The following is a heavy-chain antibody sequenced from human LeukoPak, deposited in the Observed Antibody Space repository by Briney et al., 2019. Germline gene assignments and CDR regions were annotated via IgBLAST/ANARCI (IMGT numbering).Heavy chain of an antibody. V-gene: IGHV3-53*01. J-gene: IGHJ4*02. CDR2: IYSGGRI. D-gene: IGHD3-22*01. CDR3: ARDKGENYYDSSGYYY. CDR1: GFTVSSNY. Sequence: GGSLRLSCAASGFTVSSNYWSWVRQAPGKGLEWVSVIYSGGRIYYADSVKGRFTISRDSSKNTLYLQMNSLRAEDTAVYYCARDKGENYYDSSGYYYWGQGTLVTVSS.